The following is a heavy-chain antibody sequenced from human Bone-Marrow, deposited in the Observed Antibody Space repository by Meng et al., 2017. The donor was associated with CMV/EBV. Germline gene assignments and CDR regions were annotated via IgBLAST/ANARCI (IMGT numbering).Heavy chain of an antibody. Sequence: SETLSLTCTVSGGSISSSRYYWGWIRQPPGKGLEWIGSIYYSGTTYYNPSLKSRVTSRVTISLDTSNNQFPLRLTSVTAADTAVYYCARVIVLIPAAIPSDNWFDPWGQGTLVTVSS. V-gene: IGHV4-39*06. CDR2: IYYSGTT. CDR1: GGSISSSRYY. D-gene: IGHD2-2*01. CDR3: ARVIVLIPAAIPSDNWFDP. J-gene: IGHJ5*02.